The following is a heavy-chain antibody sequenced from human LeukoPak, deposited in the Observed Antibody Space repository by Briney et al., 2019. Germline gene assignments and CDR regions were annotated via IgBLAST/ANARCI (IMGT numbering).Heavy chain of an antibody. CDR1: GGSFSGYY. V-gene: IGHV4-34*01. CDR2: INHSGST. Sequence: SETLSLTCAVYGGSFSGYYWSWIRQPPGKGLEWIGEINHSGSTNYNPSLKSRVTISVDTSENQFSLKLSSVTAADTAVYYCARDGVLYCSGGSCYPHFDYWGQGTLVTVSS. D-gene: IGHD2-15*01. CDR3: ARDGVLYCSGGSCYPHFDY. J-gene: IGHJ4*02.